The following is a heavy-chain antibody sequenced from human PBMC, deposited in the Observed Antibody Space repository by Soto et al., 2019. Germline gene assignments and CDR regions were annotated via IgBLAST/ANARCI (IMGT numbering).Heavy chain of an antibody. V-gene: IGHV1-69*13. Sequence: SVKVSCKASGGLFSTYAISWVRQAPGQGLEWMGGIIPVFATTYHAEKFEGRVTITADESTNTAYMELSSLRSEDTAMYYCARGDSGYVWFNEIWGQGTLVTVSS. J-gene: IGHJ4*02. CDR1: GGLFSTYA. D-gene: IGHD3-22*01. CDR2: IIPVFATT. CDR3: ARGDSGYVWFNEI.